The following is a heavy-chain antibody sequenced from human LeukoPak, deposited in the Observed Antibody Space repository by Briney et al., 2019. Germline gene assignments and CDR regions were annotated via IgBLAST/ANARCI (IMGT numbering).Heavy chain of an antibody. Sequence: ASVKVSCKAFGYTFTSYGISWVRQAPGQGLEWMGWISSYNGNTNYAQNLQGRVTMTTDTSTNTAYMELRSLRSDDTAVYYCARVWELRAYYYYYYIDVWGKGTTVTVSS. CDR1: GYTFTSYG. D-gene: IGHD1-7*01. V-gene: IGHV1-18*01. CDR3: ARVWELRAYYYYYYIDV. CDR2: ISSYNGNT. J-gene: IGHJ6*03.